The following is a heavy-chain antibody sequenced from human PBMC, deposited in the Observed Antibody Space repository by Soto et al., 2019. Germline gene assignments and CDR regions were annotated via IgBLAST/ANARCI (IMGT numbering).Heavy chain of an antibody. CDR3: AKDLREMATLRPAS. V-gene: IGHV3-30*18. J-gene: IGHJ5*02. D-gene: IGHD5-12*01. CDR2: ISYDGIDK. Sequence: QVQLVESGGGVVQPGTSLRLSCAASGFTFSSFGIHWVRQAPGKGLEWVAVISYDGIDKNYGDSVKGRFTISRENSKNMVYLQMNSLRIEDTAVYHCAKDLREMATLRPASWGQGVLVAVSS. CDR1: GFTFSSFG.